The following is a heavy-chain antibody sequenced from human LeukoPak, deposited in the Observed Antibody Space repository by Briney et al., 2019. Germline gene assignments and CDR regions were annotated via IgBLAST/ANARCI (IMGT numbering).Heavy chain of an antibody. CDR1: GGSISSGGYY. Sequence: PSQTLSLTCTVSGGSISSGGYYWSWIRQPPGKGLEWIGYIYYSGSTNYNPSLKSRVTISVDTSKNQFSLKLSSVTAADTAVYYCARARTVTANFDYWGQGTLVTVSS. J-gene: IGHJ4*02. V-gene: IGHV4-61*08. CDR2: IYYSGST. CDR3: ARARTVTANFDY. D-gene: IGHD4-17*01.